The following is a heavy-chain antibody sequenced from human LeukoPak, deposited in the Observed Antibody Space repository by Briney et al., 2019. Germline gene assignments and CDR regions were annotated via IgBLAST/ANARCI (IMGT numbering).Heavy chain of an antibody. CDR2: IHWNGANT. Sequence: PGGSLRLSCAASGFSFEDFGMNWVRQRPGKGLEWVSSIHWNGANTHYADSVKGRFTISRDNAKNSLYLQMNSLRAEDTAVYYCARDLYRIVVVPHYFDYWGQGTLVTVSS. V-gene: IGHV3-20*04. J-gene: IGHJ4*02. D-gene: IGHD3-22*01. CDR1: GFSFEDFG. CDR3: ARDLYRIVVVPHYFDY.